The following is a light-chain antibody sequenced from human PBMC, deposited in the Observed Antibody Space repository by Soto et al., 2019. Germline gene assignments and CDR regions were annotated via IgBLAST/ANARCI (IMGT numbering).Light chain of an antibody. CDR2: GAS. CDR3: QQLNSYPLT. CDR1: QAISSH. Sequence: DIQLTHAPSFLSGSFGGLVAITFRASQAISSHLAWYQQKPGKAPNLLIYGASTLQSGVPSRFSGSGSGTQFTLTISSLQPEDFATYYCQQLNSYPLTFGPGTKVDNK. V-gene: IGKV1-9*01. J-gene: IGKJ3*01.